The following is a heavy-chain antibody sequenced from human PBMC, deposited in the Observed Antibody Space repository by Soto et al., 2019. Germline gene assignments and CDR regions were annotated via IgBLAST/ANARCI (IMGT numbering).Heavy chain of an antibody. D-gene: IGHD1-1*01. Sequence: QVQLVESGGGVVQPWRSLRLSCAASGFTFSSYPMHWVRQAPGKGLEWVALISDDGNNKDYADSVKGRFAISRDNSKNTLLLQVNSLRAEDTAVYYCARPNWNRDPYFDYWGRGTLVTVSS. V-gene: IGHV3-30-3*02. J-gene: IGHJ4*02. CDR2: ISDDGNNK. CDR3: ARPNWNRDPYFDY. CDR1: GFTFSSYP.